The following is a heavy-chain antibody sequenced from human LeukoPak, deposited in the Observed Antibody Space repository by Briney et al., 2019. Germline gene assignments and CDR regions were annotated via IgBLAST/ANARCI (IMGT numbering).Heavy chain of an antibody. V-gene: IGHV3-74*01. CDR1: GFTFSSYW. J-gene: IGHJ4*02. CDR3: ARGMAAVTGPFDS. D-gene: IGHD2-21*02. Sequence: GGSLRLSCAASGFTFSSYWMHWVRQAPGKGLMWVSRINIGVSDTLYANSVKGRFTISRDNAKNTLYLQMNSLRAEDTAVYNWARGMAAVTGPFDSWGQGTLVTVSS. CDR2: INIGVSDT.